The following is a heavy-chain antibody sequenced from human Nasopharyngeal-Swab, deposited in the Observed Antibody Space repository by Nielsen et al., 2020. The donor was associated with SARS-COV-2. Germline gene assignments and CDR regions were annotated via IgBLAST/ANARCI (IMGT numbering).Heavy chain of an antibody. CDR2: ISWNSGSI. Sequence: GGSLRLSCAASGFTFDDYAMHWVRQAPGKGLEWVSGISWNSGSIGYADSVKGRFTISRDNAKNSLYLQMNSLRAEDTAVYYCARAAYSGSYYGAFDIWGQGTMVTVSS. CDR1: GFTFDDYA. D-gene: IGHD1-26*01. CDR3: ARAAYSGSYYGAFDI. V-gene: IGHV3-9*01. J-gene: IGHJ3*02.